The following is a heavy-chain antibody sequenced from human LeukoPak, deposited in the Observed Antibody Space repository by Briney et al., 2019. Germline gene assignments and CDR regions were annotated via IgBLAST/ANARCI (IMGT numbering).Heavy chain of an antibody. Sequence: SETLSLTCAVYGGSFSGYYWSWIRQPPGKGLEWIGEINHSGSTNYNPSLKSRVTMSVDTSKNQFSLKLTSVTAADTAVYYCARYGSGSYSDDHFQHWGQGTLVTVSS. CDR1: GGSFSGYY. CDR3: ARYGSGSYSDDHFQH. CDR2: INHSGST. J-gene: IGHJ1*01. D-gene: IGHD3-10*01. V-gene: IGHV4-34*10.